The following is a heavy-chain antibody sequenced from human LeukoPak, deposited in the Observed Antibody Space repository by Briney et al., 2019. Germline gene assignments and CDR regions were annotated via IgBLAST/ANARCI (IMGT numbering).Heavy chain of an antibody. CDR1: GYSISSGYY. CDR3: ARDYCGGDCYSVTHWGIDY. V-gene: IGHV4-38-2*02. J-gene: IGHJ4*02. Sequence: SETLSLTCTVSGYSISSGYYWGWIRQPPGKGLEWIGEINHSGSTNYNPSLKSRVTISVDTSKNQFSLKLSSVTAADAAVYYCARDYCGGDCYSVTHWGIDYWGQGTLVTVSS. D-gene: IGHD2-21*02. CDR2: INHSGST.